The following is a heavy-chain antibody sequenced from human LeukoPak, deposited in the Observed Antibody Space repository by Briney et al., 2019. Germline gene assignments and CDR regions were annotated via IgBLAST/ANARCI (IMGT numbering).Heavy chain of an antibody. CDR1: GGSISSGDYH. D-gene: IGHD2-15*01. V-gene: IGHV4-30-4*01. J-gene: IGHJ3*02. CDR2: MYYSGTA. CDR3: VRDIGYCSGGDCYSYDAFDI. Sequence: PSETLSLTCSVSGGSISSGDYHWSWIRQPPGKGLEWIGYMYYSGTADYNPSLKSRVIMSVDTSKNQFSLKLTSVTAADTAVYYCVRDIGYCSGGDCYSYDAFDIWGQGTKVTVSS.